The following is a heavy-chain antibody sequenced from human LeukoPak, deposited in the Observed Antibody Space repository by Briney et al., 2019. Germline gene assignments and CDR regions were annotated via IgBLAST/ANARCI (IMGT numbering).Heavy chain of an antibody. V-gene: IGHV3-64*01. J-gene: IGHJ6*02. CDR2: ISSNGGST. Sequence: GSLRLSCSASGFTLSNYSMHWVRQAPGKGLEFVSAISSNGGSTYYANSVKGRFTISRDSSKNTLYLQMGSLRAEDMAVYYCARAYSGSYYGYGMDVWGQGTTVTVSS. CDR1: GFTLSNYS. CDR3: ARAYSGSYYGYGMDV. D-gene: IGHD1-26*01.